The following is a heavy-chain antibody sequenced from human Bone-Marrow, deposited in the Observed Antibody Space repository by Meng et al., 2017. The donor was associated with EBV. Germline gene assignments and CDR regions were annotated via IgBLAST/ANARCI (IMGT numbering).Heavy chain of an antibody. CDR3: ARGGGLGVVVAAQTNWFDP. CDR1: CGSCSGSY. D-gene: IGHD2-15*01. J-gene: IGHJ5*02. Sequence: QVLPQQLVGRLFEPSETLSLTCAVYCGSCSGSYWSWIRQPPRKGLEWIGEINHSGSTNYNPSLKSRVTISVDTSKNQFSLKLSSVTAADTAVYFCARGGGLGVVVAAQTNWFDPWGQGTLVTVSS. CDR2: INHSGST. V-gene: IGHV4-34*01.